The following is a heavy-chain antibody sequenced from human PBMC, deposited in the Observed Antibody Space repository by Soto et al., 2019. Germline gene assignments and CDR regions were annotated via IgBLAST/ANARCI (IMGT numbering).Heavy chain of an antibody. CDR1: GFPFTSYG. V-gene: IGHV3-30*03. Sequence: QVQLVESGGGVVQPGRSLRLSCAASGFPFTSYGMHWVREGPDKRLEWVAIISYDGSDKYYADSVKGRFTISRDNSKNTLYLQMNSLRPEDTALYYCVGGQYYFDYRGQGTLVSVSS. D-gene: IGHD3-10*01. CDR2: ISYDGSDK. J-gene: IGHJ4*02. CDR3: VGGQYYFDY.